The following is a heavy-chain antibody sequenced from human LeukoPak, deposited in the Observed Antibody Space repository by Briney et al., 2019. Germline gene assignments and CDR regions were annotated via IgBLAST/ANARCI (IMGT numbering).Heavy chain of an antibody. Sequence: PGRSLKLSCAASGFSFSSYGMHWVRQAPGKGLEWVAFISYDGSNKYFGDSVKGRVTISRENSKNTLYLQMNSLRPEDTATYYCAKEVDTSMAPSQHHWGQGTLVTVSS. CDR3: AKEVDTSMAPSQHH. J-gene: IGHJ5*02. V-gene: IGHV3-30*18. D-gene: IGHD5-18*01. CDR1: GFSFSSYG. CDR2: ISYDGSNK.